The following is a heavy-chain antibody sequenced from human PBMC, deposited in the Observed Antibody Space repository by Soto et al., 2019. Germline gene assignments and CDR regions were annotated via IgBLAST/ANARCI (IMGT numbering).Heavy chain of an antibody. J-gene: IGHJ4*02. D-gene: IGHD1-20*01. V-gene: IGHV3-23*01. Sequence: GVSLRLSCAASGFTFGTYAMNWVRQAPGKVLEWVSGISGPGGSIYYADSVKGRFTISRDNSKNTLYLQMNSLRAEDTAVYYCVKDIIVAPRDYFAYCGQGALVTVSA. CDR3: VKDIIVAPRDYFAY. CDR2: ISGPGGSI. CDR1: GFTFGTYA.